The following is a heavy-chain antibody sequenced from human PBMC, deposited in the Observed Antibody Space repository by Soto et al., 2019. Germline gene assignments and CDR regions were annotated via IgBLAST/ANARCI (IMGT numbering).Heavy chain of an antibody. CDR3: ARGQRFSDSFDP. Sequence: VTLSLTCTVSGGAISGYYWTWIRQSAGKGLEWIGRIYSSGGTKYNPSLQSRVTMSLDTSKNQFSLRLSSVTAADTAVYYCARGQRFSDSFDPWGQGTLVTVSS. CDR2: IYSSGGT. CDR1: GGAISGYY. D-gene: IGHD3-3*01. J-gene: IGHJ5*02. V-gene: IGHV4-4*07.